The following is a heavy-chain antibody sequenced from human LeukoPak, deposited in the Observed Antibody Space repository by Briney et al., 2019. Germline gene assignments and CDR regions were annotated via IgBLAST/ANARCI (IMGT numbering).Heavy chain of an antibody. CDR1: GGSISSSSDY. D-gene: IGHD6-19*01. CDR3: ARHSFSSGWKSFDY. CDR2: IYYSGST. Sequence: SETLSLTCTVSGGSISSSSDYWGWIRQPPGKGLEWIGSIYYSGSTYYNPSLKSRVTISVDTFKNQFSPKLSSVTAADTAVYSCARHSFSSGWKSFDYWGQGTLVTVSS. V-gene: IGHV4-39*01. J-gene: IGHJ4*02.